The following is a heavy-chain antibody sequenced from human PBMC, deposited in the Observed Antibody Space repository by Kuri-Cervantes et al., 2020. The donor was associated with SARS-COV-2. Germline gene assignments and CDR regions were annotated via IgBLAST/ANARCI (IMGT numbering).Heavy chain of an antibody. CDR2: INAGNGNT. D-gene: IGHD4-23*01. CDR1: GYTFTSYA. Sequence: ASVKVSCKASGYTFTSYAMHWVRQAPGQRLEWMGWINAGNGNTKYSQKFQGRVTITRDTSASTAYMGLSSLRSEDTAVYYCARDRPTTVVTPGGGRYYYGMDVWGQGTTVTVSS. J-gene: IGHJ6*02. CDR3: ARDRPTTVVTPGGGRYYYGMDV. V-gene: IGHV1-3*01.